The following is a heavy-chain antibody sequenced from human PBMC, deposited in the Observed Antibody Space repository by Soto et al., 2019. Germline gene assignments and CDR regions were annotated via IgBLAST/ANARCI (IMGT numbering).Heavy chain of an antibody. D-gene: IGHD2-8*02. V-gene: IGHV3-7*01. J-gene: IGHJ3*02. CDR1: GFTLSGYW. CDR2: IKQDGSER. Sequence: EVQLVESGGGLVQPGGSLRLSCAASGFTLSGYWMNWVRQAPGKGLEWVANIKQDGSERNYVDSVKGRFTISRDNAKNSQYLPMYTLGADGTAVYYCLITTSAGGICGEWTLVTASS. CDR3: LITTSAGGI.